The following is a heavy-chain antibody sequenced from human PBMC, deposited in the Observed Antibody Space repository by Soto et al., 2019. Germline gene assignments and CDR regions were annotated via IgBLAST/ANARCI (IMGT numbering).Heavy chain of an antibody. CDR3: ARGITMVRGVIDY. CDR1: GFTVSSNY. V-gene: IGHV3-66*01. CDR2: IYSGGST. J-gene: IGHJ4*02. D-gene: IGHD3-10*01. Sequence: GGSLRLSCAASGFTVSSNYMSWVRQAPGKGLEWVSVIYSGGSTYYADSVKGGFTISRDNSKNTLYLQMNSLRAEDTAVYYCARGITMVRGVIDYWGQGTLVTVSS.